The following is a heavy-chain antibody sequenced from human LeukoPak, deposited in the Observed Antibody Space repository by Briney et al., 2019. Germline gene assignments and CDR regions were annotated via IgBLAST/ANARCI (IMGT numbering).Heavy chain of an antibody. D-gene: IGHD2-15*01. V-gene: IGHV1-18*01. CDR3: ARALVVVAATHWFDP. J-gene: IGHJ5*02. CDR1: GYTFTSYG. Sequence: GASVKVSCKASGYTFTSYGISWVRQAPGQGLEWMGWISAYNGNTNYAQKLQGRVTMTTDTSTSTAYMELRSLRSDDTAVYYCARALVVVAATHWFDPWGQGTQVTVSS. CDR2: ISAYNGNT.